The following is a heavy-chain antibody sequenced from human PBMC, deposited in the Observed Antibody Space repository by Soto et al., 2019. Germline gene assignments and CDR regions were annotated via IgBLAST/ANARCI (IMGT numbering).Heavy chain of an antibody. V-gene: IGHV1-69*04. Sequence: SVKVSCKASGGTFSSYTISWVLQAPGQGLEWMGRIIPILGIANYAQKFQGRVTITADKSTSTAYMELSSLRSEDTAVYYCARDVEYCTNGVCSREDYWGQGTLVTVSS. D-gene: IGHD2-8*01. CDR2: IIPILGIA. CDR1: GGTFSSYT. CDR3: ARDVEYCTNGVCSREDY. J-gene: IGHJ4*02.